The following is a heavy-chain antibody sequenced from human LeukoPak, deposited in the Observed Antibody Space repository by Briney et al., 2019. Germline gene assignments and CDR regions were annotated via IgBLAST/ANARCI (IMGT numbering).Heavy chain of an antibody. CDR2: ISGSGGST. J-gene: IGHJ4*02. D-gene: IGHD2-15*01. Sequence: GGSLRLSCAASGFTFSSYAMSWVRQATGKGLEWVSAISGSGGSTYYADSVKGRFTISRDNSKNTLYLQMNSLRAEDTAVYYCAKSTLGYCSGGSCDFDYWGQGTLVTVSS. CDR1: GFTFSSYA. V-gene: IGHV3-23*01. CDR3: AKSTLGYCSGGSCDFDY.